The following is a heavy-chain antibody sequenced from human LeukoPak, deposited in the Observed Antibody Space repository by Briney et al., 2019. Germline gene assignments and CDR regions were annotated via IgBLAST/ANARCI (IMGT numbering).Heavy chain of an antibody. CDR2: ISSSGSTI. V-gene: IGHV3-11*01. Sequence: GGSLRLSCAASGFTFSDYYMSWIRQAPGKGLEWVSYISSSGSTIYYADSVKGRFTISRDNAKNSLYLQMNSLRAEDTAVYYCARGGPTRGSSSWYGGYYFDYWGQGTLVTVSP. D-gene: IGHD6-13*01. J-gene: IGHJ4*02. CDR1: GFTFSDYY. CDR3: ARGGPTRGSSSWYGGYYFDY.